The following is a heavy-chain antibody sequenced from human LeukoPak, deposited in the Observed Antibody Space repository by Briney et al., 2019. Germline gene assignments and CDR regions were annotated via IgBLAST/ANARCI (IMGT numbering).Heavy chain of an antibody. CDR1: GGSFSGYY. CDR3: ARSYYYGMDV. V-gene: IGHV4-34*01. Sequence: SETLSLTCAVYGGSFSGYYWSWIRQPPGKGLEWIGEINHSGSTNYNPSLKSRVTISVDTSKNQFSLKLSSVTAADTAVYYCARSYYYGMDVWGQGTTVTVSS. CDR2: INHSGST. J-gene: IGHJ6*02.